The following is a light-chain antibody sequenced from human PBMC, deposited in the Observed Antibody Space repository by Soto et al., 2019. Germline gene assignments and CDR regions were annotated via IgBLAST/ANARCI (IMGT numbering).Light chain of an antibody. CDR2: EVS. CDR1: SSDVGGYNY. J-gene: IGLJ3*02. V-gene: IGLV2-8*01. CDR3: CSYAGNSLWV. Sequence: QSALTQPPSASGSPGQSVTISCTGSSSDVGGYNYVSWYQQHPGKAPKLMIYEVSKRPSGVPDRLSGSKSGNTASLTVSGLQAEDEADYYCCSYAGNSLWVFGGGTKVTVL.